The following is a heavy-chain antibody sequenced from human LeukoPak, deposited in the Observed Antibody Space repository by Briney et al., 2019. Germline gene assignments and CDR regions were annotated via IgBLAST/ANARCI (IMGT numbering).Heavy chain of an antibody. V-gene: IGHV3-53*01. CDR1: GFTVSSNS. Sequence: GGSLRLSCTVSGFTVSSNSMSWVRQAPGKGLEWVSFIYSGGNTHYSDSVKGRFTISRDNSKNTLYLQMNSLRADDTAVYYCARRAGECSHPYDYWGQGTLVTVSS. CDR3: ARRAGECSHPYDY. J-gene: IGHJ4*02. D-gene: IGHD2-21*01. CDR2: IYSGGNT.